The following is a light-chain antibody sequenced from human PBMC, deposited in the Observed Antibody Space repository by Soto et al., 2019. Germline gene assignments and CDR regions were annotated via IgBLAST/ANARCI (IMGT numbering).Light chain of an antibody. CDR1: SGSVSTSDD. CDR2: NTN. Sequence: QTVVTQEPSLSVSPGRTVTLTCGLSSGSVSTSDDPSWYQQTPGQAPRTLIYNTNTRSSGVPDRFSGSILGNKAALTITGAQADDESDYYCVLYVGSGIVVFGGGTKLTVL. CDR3: VLYVGSGIVV. V-gene: IGLV8-61*01. J-gene: IGLJ2*01.